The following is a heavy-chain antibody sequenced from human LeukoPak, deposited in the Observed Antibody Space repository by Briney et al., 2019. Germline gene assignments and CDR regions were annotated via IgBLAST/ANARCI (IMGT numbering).Heavy chain of an antibody. V-gene: IGHV4-61*08. Sequence: SETLSLTRTVSGGSVSSGGHYWSWIRRPPGKGLEWLGYMHNSGTPNYNPSLKSRVTMSADTSRNQFSLNLNSVTAADTAVYYCVRVPAAGTGPDSWGQGILVSVSS. J-gene: IGHJ4*02. CDR1: GGSVSSGGHY. CDR2: MHNSGTP. CDR3: VRVPAAGTGPDS. D-gene: IGHD6-13*01.